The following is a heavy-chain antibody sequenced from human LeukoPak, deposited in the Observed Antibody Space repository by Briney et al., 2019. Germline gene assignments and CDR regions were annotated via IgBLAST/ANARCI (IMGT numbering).Heavy chain of an antibody. CDR2: ISGSGGTT. CDR3: AELGITMIGGV. D-gene: IGHD3-10*02. J-gene: IGHJ6*04. V-gene: IGHV3-23*01. Sequence: GGTLRLSCAASGLIFSSYGMSWVRQTPGKGLEWVAAISGSGGTTYYADSVKGRFTTSRDNSKNTLYLQMNSLRAEDTAVYYCAELGITMIGGVWGKGTTVTISS. CDR1: GLIFSSYG.